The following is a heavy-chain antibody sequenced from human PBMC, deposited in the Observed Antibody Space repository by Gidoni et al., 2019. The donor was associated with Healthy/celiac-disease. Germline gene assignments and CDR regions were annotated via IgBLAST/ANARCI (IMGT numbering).Heavy chain of an antibody. Sequence: EVQLVASGGGLVQPGGSLRLSCAASGFTFSSYSMNWVRQAPGKGLEWVSSISSSSSYIYYADSVKGRFTISRDNAKNSLYLQMNSLRAEDTAVYYCAREGDGYSSYAYAFDIWGQGTMVTVSS. J-gene: IGHJ3*02. CDR2: ISSSSSYI. D-gene: IGHD5-12*01. CDR1: GFTFSSYS. CDR3: AREGDGYSSYAYAFDI. V-gene: IGHV3-21*01.